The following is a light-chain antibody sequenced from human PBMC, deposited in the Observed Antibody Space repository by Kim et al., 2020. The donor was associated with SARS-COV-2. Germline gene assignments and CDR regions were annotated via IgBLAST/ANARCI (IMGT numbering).Light chain of an antibody. CDR3: CSRDSNGSGRV. CDR1: SLRNYV. Sequence: LGQTVKISCQGDSLRNYVASWYQQQPGQAPVLVMFGKNNRPSGIPDRFSGSGSGNISSLTITGTQAEDEADYYCCSRDSNGSGRVFGPGTKVTVL. CDR2: GKN. V-gene: IGLV3-19*01. J-gene: IGLJ1*01.